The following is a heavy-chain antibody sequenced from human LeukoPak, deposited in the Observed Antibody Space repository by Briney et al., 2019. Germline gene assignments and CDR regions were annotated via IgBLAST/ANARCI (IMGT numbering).Heavy chain of an antibody. J-gene: IGHJ4*02. Sequence: SDTLSLTCTVSGGSMTSHYWSWFRQPPGKGLEWIGYIYYSGSPNYNPSLKSRVTTSVDRSKNQFSLNLSSVTAADTAVYYCARGGWYEDYWGQGTLVTVSS. CDR2: IYYSGSP. V-gene: IGHV4-59*11. CDR1: GGSMTSHY. D-gene: IGHD6-19*01. CDR3: ARGGWYEDY.